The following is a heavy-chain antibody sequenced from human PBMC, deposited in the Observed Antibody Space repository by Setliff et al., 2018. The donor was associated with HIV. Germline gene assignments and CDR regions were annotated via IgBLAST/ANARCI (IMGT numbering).Heavy chain of an antibody. J-gene: IGHJ6*02. CDR3: ARLGSGWSDSYYYAMDV. D-gene: IGHD6-19*01. V-gene: IGHV1-3*01. Sequence: ASVKVSCKASGYTFTSYAMHWVRQAPGQRLEWMGWINAGNGNTKYSQKFQGRVTITRDTSASTAYMELKSLTSDDTAAYFCARLGSGWSDSYYYAMDVWGQGTTVTVSS. CDR1: GYTFTSYA. CDR2: INAGNGNT.